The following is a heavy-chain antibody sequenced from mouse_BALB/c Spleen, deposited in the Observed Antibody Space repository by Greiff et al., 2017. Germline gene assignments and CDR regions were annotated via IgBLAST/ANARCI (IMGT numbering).Heavy chain of an antibody. V-gene: IGHV1-85*01. CDR2: IFPGDGST. CDR3: ARKTEYYFDY. J-gene: IGHJ2*01. Sequence: QVQLQQSGAELVKPGASVKLSCKASGYTFTSYDINWVSQRPEQGLEWIGWIFPGDGSTKYNEKFKGKATLTTDKSSSTAYMRLSRLTSEESAVYVCARKTEYYFDYGGQGTTLTVSS. CDR1: GYTFTSYD.